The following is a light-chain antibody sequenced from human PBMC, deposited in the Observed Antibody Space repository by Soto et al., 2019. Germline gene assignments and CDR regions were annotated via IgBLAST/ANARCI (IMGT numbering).Light chain of an antibody. CDR3: LQYYKSPPT. J-gene: IGKJ5*01. CDR1: QAIRND. CDR2: AAS. Sequence: AIQMTQSPSSQSASVGDRVTITCRASQAIRNDLGWYQQKPGKAPKLLIYAASSLKSGVPSRFRGSGSGKDFALTSSRLQAEDFSTSYCLQYYKSPPTFGQATRLEIK. V-gene: IGKV1-6*02.